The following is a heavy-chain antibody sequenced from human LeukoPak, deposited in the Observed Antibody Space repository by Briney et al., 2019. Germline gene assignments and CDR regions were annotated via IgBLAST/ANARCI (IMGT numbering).Heavy chain of an antibody. D-gene: IGHD5-18*01. J-gene: IGHJ4*02. CDR1: GGTFSSYA. CDR2: IITIFGTA. V-gene: IGHV1-69*06. CDR3: ARSSGYSYVASFDY. Sequence: SVKLSCKASGGTFSSYAISWVRQAPGQGLEWMGGIITIFGTANYAQKFQGRVTITADKSTSTAYMELSSLRSEDTAVYYCARSSGYSYVASFDYWGQGTLVTVSS.